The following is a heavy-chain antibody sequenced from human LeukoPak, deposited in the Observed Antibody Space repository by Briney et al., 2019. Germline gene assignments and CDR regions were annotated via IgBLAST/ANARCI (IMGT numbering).Heavy chain of an antibody. D-gene: IGHD3-22*01. V-gene: IGHV4-34*01. CDR1: GGSFSGYY. J-gene: IGHJ4*02. Sequence: SETLSLTYAVYGGSFSGYYWSWIRQPPGKGLEWIGEINHSGRTNYNPSLKSRVTISVDTSMNQFSLKLSSVTAADTAVYYCARAKYYYDSSGYYGDYFDYWGQGTLVTVSS. CDR3: ARAKYYYDSSGYYGDYFDY. CDR2: INHSGRT.